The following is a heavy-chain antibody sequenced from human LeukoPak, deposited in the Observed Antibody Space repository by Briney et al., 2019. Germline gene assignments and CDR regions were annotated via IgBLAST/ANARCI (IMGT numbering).Heavy chain of an antibody. CDR1: GYTFTSYA. D-gene: IGHD6-19*01. CDR3: ARSHSDWYVNTAGH. Sequence: GASVKVSCKASGYTFTSYAINWVRQAPGQGLEWMGRINTNTGNPTYAQGFTGRFVFSLDTSVSTAYLQISSLKAEDTAVYYCARSHSDWYVNTAGHWGQGTLVTVSS. V-gene: IGHV7-4-1*02. J-gene: IGHJ4*02. CDR2: INTNTGNP.